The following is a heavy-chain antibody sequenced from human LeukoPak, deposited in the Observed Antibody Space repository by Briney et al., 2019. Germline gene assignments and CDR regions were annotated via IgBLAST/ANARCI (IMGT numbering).Heavy chain of an antibody. Sequence: PSETLSLTCTVSGGSISSGSYYWSWIRQPAGKGLEWIGRIYTSGSTNYNPSLKSRVTISVDTSKNQFSPKLSSVTAADTAVYYCASGGGAPYWGQGTLVTVSS. J-gene: IGHJ4*02. D-gene: IGHD1-26*01. CDR2: IYTSGST. CDR3: ASGGGAPY. V-gene: IGHV4-61*02. CDR1: GGSISSGSYY.